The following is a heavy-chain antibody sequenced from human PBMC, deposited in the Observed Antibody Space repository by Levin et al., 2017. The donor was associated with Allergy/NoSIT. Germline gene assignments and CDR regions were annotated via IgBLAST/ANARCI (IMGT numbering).Heavy chain of an antibody. D-gene: IGHD5-12*01. V-gene: IGHV3-23*01. CDR2: ISGSGGST. J-gene: IGHJ4*02. CDR3: ANSWLRLGGDY. Sequence: GGSLRLSCAASGFTFSTYGMSWVRQAPGKGLEWVSGISGSGGSTYYADSVKGRFTISRDNSGNTLYLQMNSLRAEDTAMYYCANSWLRLGGDYWGQGTLVTVSS. CDR1: GFTFSTYG.